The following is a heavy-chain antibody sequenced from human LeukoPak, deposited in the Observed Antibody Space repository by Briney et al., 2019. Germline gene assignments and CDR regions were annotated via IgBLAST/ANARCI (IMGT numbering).Heavy chain of an antibody. CDR3: AREQWPTYYYYGMDV. V-gene: IGHV1-18*01. CDR1: GYTFTSYG. D-gene: IGHD6-19*01. Sequence: ASVTVSCTASGYTFTSYGISWVLQAPGQGLEWMGWISAYNGNTNYAQKLQGRVTMTTDTSTSTAYMELRSLRSDDTAVYYCAREQWPTYYYYGMDVWGQGTTVTVSS. J-gene: IGHJ6*02. CDR2: ISAYNGNT.